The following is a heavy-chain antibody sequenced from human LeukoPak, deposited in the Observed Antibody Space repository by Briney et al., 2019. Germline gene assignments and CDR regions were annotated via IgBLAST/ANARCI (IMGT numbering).Heavy chain of an antibody. D-gene: IGHD6-13*01. J-gene: IGHJ4*02. V-gene: IGHV3-74*01. CDR2: INSDGSGT. CDR3: ARGSSSWWSHFDY. Sequence: GGSLMLCCAASGFTVSSNYMSWVRQAPGKGLVWVSRINSDGSGTSYADSVKGRFTISRDNAKNTLYLQMNSLRAEDTAVYSCARGSSSWWSHFDYWGQGTVVPVFS. CDR1: GFTVSSNY.